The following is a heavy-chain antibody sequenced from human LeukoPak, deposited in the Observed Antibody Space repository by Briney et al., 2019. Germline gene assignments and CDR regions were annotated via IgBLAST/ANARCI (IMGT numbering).Heavy chain of an antibody. CDR3: ARERRDAYNYYFDY. V-gene: IGHV4-59*01. D-gene: IGHD5-24*01. CDR1: GGSIHSYY. Sequence: PSETLSLTCTVSGGSIHSYYWSWIRQPPGKGLEWIGYIYYSGDTDYNPSLKSRVTISVDTSKNQFSLKLSSVTAADTAVYYCARERRDAYNYYFDYWGQGTLVTVSS. J-gene: IGHJ4*02. CDR2: IYYSGDT.